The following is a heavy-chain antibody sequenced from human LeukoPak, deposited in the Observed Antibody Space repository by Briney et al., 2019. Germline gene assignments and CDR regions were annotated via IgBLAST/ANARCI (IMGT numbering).Heavy chain of an antibody. CDR1: GFTLSSHS. J-gene: IGHJ4*02. CDR2: ISSRSSSI. Sequence: GSLRLSCAASGFTLSSHSMNWVRQAPGKGLEWVSYISSRSSSIFYADSVKGRFTISRDNAKNSLYLQASSLSDEDTAVYYCARGLPAAQTSFDYWGQGTLVTVPS. CDR3: ARGLPAAQTSFDY. V-gene: IGHV3-48*02. D-gene: IGHD2-2*01.